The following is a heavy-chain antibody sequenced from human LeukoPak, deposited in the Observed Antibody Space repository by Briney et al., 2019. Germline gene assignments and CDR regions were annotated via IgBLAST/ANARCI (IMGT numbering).Heavy chain of an antibody. Sequence: SSVKVSCKASGGTFSSYAISWVRQAPGQGLEWMGGIIPIFGTANYAQKLQGRVTITADKSTSTAYMELSSLRSEDTAVYYCARDGPTRTAFDYWGQGTLVTVSS. CDR2: IIPIFGTA. CDR3: ARDGPTRTAFDY. J-gene: IGHJ4*02. V-gene: IGHV1-69*06. CDR1: GGTFSSYA.